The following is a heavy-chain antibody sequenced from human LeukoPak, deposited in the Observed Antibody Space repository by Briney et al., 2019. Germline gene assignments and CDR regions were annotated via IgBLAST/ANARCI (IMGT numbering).Heavy chain of an antibody. CDR2: IYYSGST. J-gene: IGHJ3*02. CDR3: ARLGADDAFDI. V-gene: IGHV4-59*01. CDR1: GGSISSYY. Sequence: SETLSLTCTVSGGSISSYYWSWIRQPPGKGLEWIGYIYYSGSTNYNPSLKSRVTISVDTSKNQFSLKLSFVTAADTAVYYCARLGADDAFDIWGQGTMVTVSS.